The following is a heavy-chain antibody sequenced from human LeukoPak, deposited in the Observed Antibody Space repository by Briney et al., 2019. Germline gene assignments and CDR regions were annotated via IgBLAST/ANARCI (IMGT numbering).Heavy chain of an antibody. V-gene: IGHV3-23*05. CDR2: IDSSGKTT. CDR3: AKVAAWTCFDS. CDR1: GFTFSDYT. J-gene: IGHJ4*02. D-gene: IGHD3/OR15-3a*01. Sequence: GGSLRLSCAPSGFTFSDYTMNWVPQAPGEGREWVSFIDSSGKTTYYADSVKGRFAISRDNSKNTLYLQLTSLRVDDTAVYYCAKVAAWTCFDSWGQGTLVTVSS.